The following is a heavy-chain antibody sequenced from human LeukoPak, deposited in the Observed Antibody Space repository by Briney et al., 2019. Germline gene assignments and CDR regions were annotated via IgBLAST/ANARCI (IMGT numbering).Heavy chain of an antibody. V-gene: IGHV1-2*04. CDR3: ANFLGGGSYESFDY. CDR2: INPNSGGT. J-gene: IGHJ4*02. Sequence: ASVKVSCKASGYTFTGYYMHWVRQAPGQGLEWMGWINPNSGGTNYAQKFQGWVTMTRDTSISTAYMELSSLRSEDTAVYYCANFLGGGSYESFDYWGQGTLVTVSS. CDR1: GYTFTGYY. D-gene: IGHD1-26*01.